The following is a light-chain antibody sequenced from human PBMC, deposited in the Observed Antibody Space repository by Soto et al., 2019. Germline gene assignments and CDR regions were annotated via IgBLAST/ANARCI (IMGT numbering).Light chain of an antibody. CDR1: QSVSSSF. Sequence: EIVLTQSPGTLSLSPGERATLSCRASQSVSSSFLAWYQQKPGQAPRLLIYGASSRATGIPDRFSGSGSGTDFTLTXSRLEPEDXAVYYCQQYXNSPWTFXXXTXX. J-gene: IGKJ1*01. CDR2: GAS. V-gene: IGKV3-20*01. CDR3: QQYXNSPWT.